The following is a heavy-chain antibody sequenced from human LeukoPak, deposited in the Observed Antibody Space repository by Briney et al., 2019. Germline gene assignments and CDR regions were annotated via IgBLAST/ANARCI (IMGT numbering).Heavy chain of an antibody. CDR3: VITVKVSAFDI. D-gene: IGHD3-16*01. J-gene: IGHJ3*02. CDR1: GGSISSGSYY. V-gene: IGHV4-61*02. CDR2: IYSSGST. Sequence: SETLSLTCTASGGSISSGSYYWSWIRQPAGKGLEWIGRIYSSGSTNHNPSLKSRVTISLDTSKNQFSLKLSSVTAADTAVYYCVITVKVSAFDIWGQGSMVTVSS.